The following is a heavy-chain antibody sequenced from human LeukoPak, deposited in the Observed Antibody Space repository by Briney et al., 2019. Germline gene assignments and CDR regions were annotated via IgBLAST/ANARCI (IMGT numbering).Heavy chain of an antibody. CDR1: GGSISSYY. D-gene: IGHD4-17*01. CDR2: IYYSGST. V-gene: IGHV4-59*01. CDR3: ASSATVTYHSFDY. J-gene: IGHJ4*02. Sequence: SETLSLTCTVSGGSISSYYWSWIRQPPGKGLEWIGYIYYSGSTNYNPSLKSRVTISVDTSKNQFSLKLSSVTAADTAVCYCASSATVTYHSFDYWGQGTLVTVSS.